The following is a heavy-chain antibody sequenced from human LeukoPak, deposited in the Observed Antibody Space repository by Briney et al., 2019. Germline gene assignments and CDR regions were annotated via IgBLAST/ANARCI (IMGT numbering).Heavy chain of an antibody. D-gene: IGHD3-22*01. V-gene: IGHV3-53*01. CDR1: GFTVSSNY. Sequence: GGSLRLSCAASGFTVSSNYMSWVRQAPGKGLEWVSVIYSGGSTYYADSVKGRFTISRDNSKNTLYLQMNSLRAEDTAVYYCARSYYDSSGYIPNDYWGQGTLVTVSS. CDR3: ARSYYDSSGYIPNDY. CDR2: IYSGGST. J-gene: IGHJ4*02.